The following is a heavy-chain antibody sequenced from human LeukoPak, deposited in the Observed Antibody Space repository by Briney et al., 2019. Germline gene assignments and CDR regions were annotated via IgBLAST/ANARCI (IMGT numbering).Heavy chain of an antibody. CDR2: INHSGST. CDR1: GGSYSGYY. J-gene: IGHJ4*02. V-gene: IGHV4-34*01. D-gene: IGHD3-9*01. CDR3: ARARAHTGYYKKIYFDY. Sequence: SETLSLTCPVYGGSYSGYYWSWIRQPPGKGLEWIGEINHSGSTNYNPSLRSRVTISVDTSKNQFSLKLSSVTAADTAVYYCARARAHTGYYKKIYFDYWGQGTLVTVSS.